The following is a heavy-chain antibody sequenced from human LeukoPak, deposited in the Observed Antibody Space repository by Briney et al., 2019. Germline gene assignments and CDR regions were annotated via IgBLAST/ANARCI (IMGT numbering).Heavy chain of an antibody. J-gene: IGHJ6*03. Sequence: ASVKVSCKASGGTFSSYAISWVRQAPGQGLEWMGGIIPIFGTANYAQKFQGRVTITTDESTSTAYMELSSLRSEDTAVYYCARSSPITIFGNNYYYYYMDVWGKGTTVTVSS. V-gene: IGHV1-69*05. D-gene: IGHD3-3*01. CDR2: IIPIFGTA. CDR3: ARSSPITIFGNNYYYYYMDV. CDR1: GGTFSSYA.